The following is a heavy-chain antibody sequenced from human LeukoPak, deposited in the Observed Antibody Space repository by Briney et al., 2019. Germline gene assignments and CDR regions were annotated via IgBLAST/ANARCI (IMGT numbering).Heavy chain of an antibody. V-gene: IGHV4-34*01. CDR3: ARSSLFGYRDAFDI. CDR2: INHSGST. J-gene: IGHJ3*02. Sequence: SETLSLTCAVYGGSFNGYYWSWIRQPPGKGLEWIGEINHSGSTNYNPSLKSRVTISVDKSKNQFSLKLSSVTAADTAVYYCARSSLFGYRDAFDIWGQGTMVTVSS. CDR1: GGSFNGYY. D-gene: IGHD5-24*01.